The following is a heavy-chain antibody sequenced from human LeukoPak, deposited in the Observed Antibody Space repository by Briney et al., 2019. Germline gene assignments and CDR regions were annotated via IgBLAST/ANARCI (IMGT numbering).Heavy chain of an antibody. CDR3: ARSHYYGSGSYYNP. CDR2: IYYSGST. Sequence: SETLSLTCAVYGGSFSGYYWSWIRQPPGKGLEWIGYIYYSGSTNYNPSLKSRVTISVDTSKNQFSLKLSSVTAADTAVYYCARSHYYGSGSYYNPWGQGTLVTVSS. D-gene: IGHD3-10*01. V-gene: IGHV4-59*08. CDR1: GGSFSGYY. J-gene: IGHJ5*02.